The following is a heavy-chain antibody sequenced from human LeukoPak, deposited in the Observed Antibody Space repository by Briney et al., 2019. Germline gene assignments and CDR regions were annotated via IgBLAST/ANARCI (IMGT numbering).Heavy chain of an antibody. CDR1: GGSISSGSYY. CDR2: FHNSGTS. CDR3: TRGAGWLIDY. J-gene: IGHJ4*02. V-gene: IGHV4-61*01. Sequence: SQTLSLTCTVSGGSISSGSYYWSWIRQPPGKGLEWIGYFHNSGTSTYNPSLKSRVTISADTSKNQFSLKLNSLTTADTAVYYCTRGAGWLIDYWGQGILVTVSS. D-gene: IGHD3-16*01.